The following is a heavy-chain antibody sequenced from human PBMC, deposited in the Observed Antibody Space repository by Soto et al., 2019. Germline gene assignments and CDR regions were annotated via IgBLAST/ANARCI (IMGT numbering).Heavy chain of an antibody. CDR3: AKEGLSHWDYYYGMDV. CDR1: GFTFSSYG. Sequence: QVQLVESGGGVVQPGRSLRLSCAAAGFTFSSYGMHWVRQAPGKGLEWVAAISFDGRNEYSADSVKGRFTISRDNSKNTLHLQMNSLSPEDTAVYYCAKEGLSHWDYYYGMDVWGKGTTVTVSA. D-gene: IGHD7-27*01. J-gene: IGHJ6*04. CDR2: ISFDGRNE. V-gene: IGHV3-30*18.